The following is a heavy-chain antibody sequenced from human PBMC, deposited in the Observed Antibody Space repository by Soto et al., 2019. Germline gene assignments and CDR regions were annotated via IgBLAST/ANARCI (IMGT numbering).Heavy chain of an antibody. V-gene: IGHV3-49*03. CDR1: GFTFGDYA. CDR2: ITSKAYGGTT. J-gene: IGHJ4*02. Sequence: GGSLRLSCTASGFTFGDYAMVWFRQAPGKGLEWVGFITSKAYGGTTEYAATVKGRFTISRDDSKGIAYLQMNSLKTDDTAVYYCSRVPPNNRGAPLDYWGQGTLVTVSS. D-gene: IGHD3-10*01. CDR3: SRVPPNNRGAPLDY.